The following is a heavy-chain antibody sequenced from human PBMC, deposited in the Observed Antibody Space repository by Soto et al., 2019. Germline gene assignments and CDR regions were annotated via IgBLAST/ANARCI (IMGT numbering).Heavy chain of an antibody. V-gene: IGHV3-74*01. Sequence: GGSLRLSCAASGFTFSDYWMHWVRQAPGKGLVWVSRIYSDGSSTIYADSATGRFTISRDNAKNTLYLQMNSLRDEDTGVYYCGRDSHYNMDVWGQGTTVTVSS. CDR3: GRDSHYNMDV. CDR1: GFTFSDYW. J-gene: IGHJ6*02. CDR2: IYSDGSST.